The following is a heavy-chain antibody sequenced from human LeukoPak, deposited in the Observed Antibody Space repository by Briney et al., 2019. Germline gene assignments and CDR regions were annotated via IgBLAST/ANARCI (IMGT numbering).Heavy chain of an antibody. J-gene: IGHJ4*02. Sequence: GGSLRLSCVASGFTFSSYSMNWVRQAPGKGLEWVSYISSSSSTIYYADSVKGRFTISRDNAKNSLYLQMNSLRAEDTAVYYCARVGYYGSGSYFPDYWGQGTLVTVSS. CDR2: ISSSSSTI. D-gene: IGHD3-10*01. V-gene: IGHV3-48*04. CDR1: GFTFSSYS. CDR3: ARVGYYGSGSYFPDY.